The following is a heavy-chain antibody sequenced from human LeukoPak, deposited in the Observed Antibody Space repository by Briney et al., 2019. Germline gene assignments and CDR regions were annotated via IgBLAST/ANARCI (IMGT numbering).Heavy chain of an antibody. CDR2: ITEDGRHT. CDR1: GFTFDDYA. CDR3: AKDKGKPAYYYMDV. J-gene: IGHJ6*03. V-gene: IGHV3-43*02. Sequence: GGSLRLSCAASGFTFDDYAMHWVRQAPGKGLEWVSLITEDGRHTFYADSVKGRFTISRDNSKNSLYLQMNSLTTEDTALYYCAKDKGKPAYYYMDVWGKGATVTVSS.